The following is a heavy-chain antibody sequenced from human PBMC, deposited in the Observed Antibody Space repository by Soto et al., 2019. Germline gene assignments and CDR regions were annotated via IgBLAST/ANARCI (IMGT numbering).Heavy chain of an antibody. Sequence: TLVNPTQTLTLTCTFSGFSLSTSGVGVGWIRQPPGKALEWLAVIYWDDAKQYSPSLKSRLTITKDTSKNQVVLTMTNMDPVDTATYYCAHRPNINYDILNGYPNWFEPWGQGTLVTVSS. J-gene: IGHJ5*02. CDR3: AHRPNINYDILNGYPNWFEP. D-gene: IGHD3-9*01. CDR2: IYWDDAK. V-gene: IGHV2-5*02. CDR1: GFSLSTSGVG.